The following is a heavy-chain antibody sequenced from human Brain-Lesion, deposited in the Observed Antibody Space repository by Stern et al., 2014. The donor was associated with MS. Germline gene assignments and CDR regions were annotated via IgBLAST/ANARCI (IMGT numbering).Heavy chain of an antibody. D-gene: IGHD6-19*01. CDR1: GFSFSTYA. Sequence: EVQLVESGGGLVQPGGSLRLSCAASGFSFSTYAMSWVRQTPGKGLQWVSGISGRGGPTYYPYSVKGRFTIARENSNNTLSLLSDSLRADDTAVYYCAKWPHHIAVAGTRYFQHWGQGTLVTV. J-gene: IGHJ1*01. CDR3: AKWPHHIAVAGTRYFQH. V-gene: IGHV3-23*04. CDR2: ISGRGGPT.